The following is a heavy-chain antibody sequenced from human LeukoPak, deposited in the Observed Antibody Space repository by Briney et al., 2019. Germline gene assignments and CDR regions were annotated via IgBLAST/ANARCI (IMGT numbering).Heavy chain of an antibody. D-gene: IGHD2-21*02. CDR2: VNPNSGNT. CDR1: GYTFTSDD. V-gene: IGHV1-8*01. Sequence: ASVTVSCKASGYTFTSDDINWVRQAPGQGLEWMGWVNPNSGNTVYAQNFQGRVTMTTNTSITTAYMELSSLRSEDTAVYYCARASKTWMVTAIKDYYFDYWGQGTLVTVAS. CDR3: ARASKTWMVTAIKDYYFDY. J-gene: IGHJ4*02.